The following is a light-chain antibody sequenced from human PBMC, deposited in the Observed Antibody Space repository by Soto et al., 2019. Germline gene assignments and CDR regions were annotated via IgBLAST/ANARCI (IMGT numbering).Light chain of an antibody. J-gene: IGKJ4*01. Sequence: ENVLTQSPGTLSLSPGERATLSCRASQSISSSYLAWYQQKPGKTPRLLIYHASNRATGIPDRFSGSGSGTDFTLTIRRLEPEDFGVYYCKQYGDSLRTFGGGTREEIK. CDR1: QSISSSY. CDR2: HAS. V-gene: IGKV3-20*01. CDR3: KQYGDSLRT.